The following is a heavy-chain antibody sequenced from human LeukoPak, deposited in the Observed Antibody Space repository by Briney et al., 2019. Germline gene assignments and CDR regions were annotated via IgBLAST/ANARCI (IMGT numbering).Heavy chain of an antibody. V-gene: IGHV1-46*01. Sequence: GASVKVSCKASVYTFTNYYMHWVRQAPGQGLEWMGIINPSGGSTSYAQKFQGRVTMTRDTSTSTVYMELSSLRSEDTAVYFCARVDAEGSGVKYFDYWGRGTLVTVSS. J-gene: IGHJ4*02. CDR3: ARVDAEGSGVKYFDY. CDR2: INPSGGST. D-gene: IGHD3-10*01. CDR1: VYTFTNYY.